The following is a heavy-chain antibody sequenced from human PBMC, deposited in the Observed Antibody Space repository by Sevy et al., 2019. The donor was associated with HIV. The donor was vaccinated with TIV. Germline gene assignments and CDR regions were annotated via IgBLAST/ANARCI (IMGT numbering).Heavy chain of an antibody. Sequence: SETLSLTCTVSGFSISSGYYWGWIRQSPEKGLEWIGNIYHSGRTYYKPSLKSRVTISVDTSKNQFSLKLISVTAADTAVYYYARASAGDRLDYYGMDVWGQGTTVTVSS. D-gene: IGHD2-21*02. CDR2: IYHSGRT. CDR1: GFSISSGYY. J-gene: IGHJ6*02. CDR3: ARASAGDRLDYYGMDV. V-gene: IGHV4-38-2*02.